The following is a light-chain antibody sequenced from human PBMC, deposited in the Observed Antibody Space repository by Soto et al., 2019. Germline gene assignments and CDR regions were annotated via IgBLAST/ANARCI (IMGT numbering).Light chain of an antibody. Sequence: QTVVTQSPSASASLGASVKLTCTLSSGHSSYAIAWHQQQPEKGPRYLMKLNSDGSHSKGDGIPDRFSGSSSGAERYLTNSSLQSEDEADYYCQTWGTGIHYVFGTGTKVTVL. V-gene: IGLV4-69*01. J-gene: IGLJ1*01. CDR3: QTWGTGIHYV. CDR1: SGHSSYA. CDR2: LNSDGSH.